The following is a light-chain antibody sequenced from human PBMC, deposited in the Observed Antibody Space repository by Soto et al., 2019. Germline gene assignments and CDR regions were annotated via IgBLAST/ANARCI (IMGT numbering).Light chain of an antibody. CDR3: AAWDNSHNVLYV. V-gene: IGLV1-44*01. CDR1: RSNIGSNT. J-gene: IGLJ1*01. CDR2: RDN. Sequence: QSVLTQPPSVSGTPGQRVTVSCSGGRSNIGSNTAHWYQQLPGAAPKLLIYRDNQRPSGVPDRFAASKSGTSASLAISGLQSEDEGDYYCAAWDNSHNVLYVFGHETMGTVL.